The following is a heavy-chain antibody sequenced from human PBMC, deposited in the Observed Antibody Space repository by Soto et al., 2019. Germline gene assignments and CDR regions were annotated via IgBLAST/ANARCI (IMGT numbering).Heavy chain of an antibody. D-gene: IGHD2-21*01. V-gene: IGHV3-21*01. J-gene: IGHJ5*02. CDR3: VRSGTARLLRHTWFDT. Sequence: EVQLVESGGGLVKPGGSLRLSCAASGFTFNTYDMNWVRQAPGKGLEWVSSITTSSAYIYYADSLRGRITISRDNAKNTLFLQMTSLRPEDTAVYCCVRSGTARLLRHTWFDTWGQGTLVTVSS. CDR2: ITTSSAYI. CDR1: GFTFNTYD.